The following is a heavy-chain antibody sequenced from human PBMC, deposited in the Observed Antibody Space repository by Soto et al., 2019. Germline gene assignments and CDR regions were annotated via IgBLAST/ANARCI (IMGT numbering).Heavy chain of an antibody. CDR1: GFTFSRYS. CDR2: ISSTTNYI. V-gene: IGHV3-21*01. Sequence: GGSLRLSCAASGFTFSRYSMNWVRQAPGKGLEWVSSISSTTNYIYYADSMKGRFTVSRDNAKNSVYLEMNSLSAEDTAVYYCARESEDLTSNFDYWGQGTLVTVSS. J-gene: IGHJ4*02. CDR3: ARESEDLTSNFDY.